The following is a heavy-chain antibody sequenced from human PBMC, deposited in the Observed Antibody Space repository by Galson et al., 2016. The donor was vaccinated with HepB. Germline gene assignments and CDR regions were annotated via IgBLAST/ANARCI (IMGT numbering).Heavy chain of an antibody. Sequence: SLRLSCAGSGFTFRNYHMNWVRQTPGKGLEWVSSISSGSAYKYYADSVKGRFSIFSDNAKNSLYLQMNSLRVVDTAVYYCATPQPLIWGYHYGRFDYWGQGTLVTVSS. J-gene: IGHJ4*02. CDR1: GFTFRNYH. CDR2: ISSGSAYK. V-gene: IGHV3-21*01. CDR3: ATPQPLIWGYHYGRFDY. D-gene: IGHD5-18*01.